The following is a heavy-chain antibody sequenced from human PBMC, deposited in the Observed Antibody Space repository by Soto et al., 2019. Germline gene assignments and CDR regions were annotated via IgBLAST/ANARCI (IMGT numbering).Heavy chain of an antibody. J-gene: IGHJ3*02. Sequence: QVQLQESGPGLVKPSQTLSLTCTVSGGSISSGGYYWSWIRQQPGKGLEWIGYIYYSGSTYYNPSLKSRVTISVDTSKNQFSLKLSSVTAADTAVYYCARDGYCSGGSCYSDAFDIWGQGTMVTVSS. CDR2: IYYSGST. D-gene: IGHD2-15*01. CDR1: GGSISSGGYY. V-gene: IGHV4-31*03. CDR3: ARDGYCSGGSCYSDAFDI.